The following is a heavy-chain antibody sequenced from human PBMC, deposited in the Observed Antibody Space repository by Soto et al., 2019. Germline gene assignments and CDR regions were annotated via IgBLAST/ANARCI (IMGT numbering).Heavy chain of an antibody. CDR3: ARDHPASYSSSWLDH. CDR2: ISSSDRYT. Sequence: QVQLVESGGGLVKPGESLRLSCAASGFTFNDYYMTWIRQAPGKGLEWVSYISSSDRYTNYADSVKGRFTISRDNAKNSLYLQMNSLRVEDTAVYYCARDHPASYSSSWLDHWGQGTLVTVSS. D-gene: IGHD6-13*01. CDR1: GFTFNDYY. V-gene: IGHV3-11*05. J-gene: IGHJ4*02.